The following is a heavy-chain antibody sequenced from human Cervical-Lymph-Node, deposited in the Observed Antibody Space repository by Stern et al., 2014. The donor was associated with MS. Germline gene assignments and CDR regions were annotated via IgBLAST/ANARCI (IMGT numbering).Heavy chain of an antibody. D-gene: IGHD3-9*01. CDR3: ARASYNVLTDYYMGLIDY. V-gene: IGHV4-4*02. Sequence: QVQLQESGPGLVKPSGTLSLTCAVSGGSISSDNWWSWVRQPPGKGLEWIGEIFPRGNTNYNPSLKSRVTISVDKSKNQFSLKLNSLTAADTAVYYCARASYNVLTDYYMGLIDYWGQGTLVTVSS. J-gene: IGHJ4*02. CDR1: GGSISSDNW. CDR2: IFPRGNT.